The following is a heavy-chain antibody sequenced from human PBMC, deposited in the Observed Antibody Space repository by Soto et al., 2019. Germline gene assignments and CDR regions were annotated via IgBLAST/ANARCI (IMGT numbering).Heavy chain of an antibody. CDR1: GGAVSSGTYY. D-gene: IGHD3-3*01. Sequence: PSETLSLTCTVSGGAVSSGTYYWSWIRQPPGKGLEWIGHIYFTGSTNYNPSLKSRVTMSLDTSRNQFSLKLSSVTAADTAVYYCARAARFWSGSYGMDVWGQGTTVTVSS. V-gene: IGHV4-61*01. CDR3: ARAARFWSGSYGMDV. CDR2: IYFTGST. J-gene: IGHJ6*02.